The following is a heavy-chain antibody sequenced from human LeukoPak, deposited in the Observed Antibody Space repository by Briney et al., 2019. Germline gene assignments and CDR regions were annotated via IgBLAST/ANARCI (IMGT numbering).Heavy chain of an antibody. CDR2: ISWNSGSI. J-gene: IGHJ3*02. CDR3: AKEVGVVVSLHAFDI. Sequence: GGSLGLSCAASGFTFDDYAMHWVRQAPGKGLEWVSGISWNSGSIGYADSVKGRFTISRDNAKNSLYLQMNSLRAEDTALYYCAKEVGVVVSLHAFDIWGQGTMVTVSS. V-gene: IGHV3-9*01. CDR1: GFTFDDYA. D-gene: IGHD3-22*01.